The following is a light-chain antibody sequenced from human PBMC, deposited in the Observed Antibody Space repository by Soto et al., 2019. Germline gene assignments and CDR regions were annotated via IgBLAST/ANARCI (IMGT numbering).Light chain of an antibody. V-gene: IGKV1-27*01. CDR1: QGISNY. J-gene: IGKJ3*01. CDR3: QKYTSAPFT. Sequence: DIQMTQSPSSLSASVGDRVTITCRASQGISNYLAWYQQRAGKVPKLLIYAASTLQSGVPSRFSDTTSGTDFTLTISSLQPEDVATYYCQKYTSAPFTFGPGTKVDI. CDR2: AAS.